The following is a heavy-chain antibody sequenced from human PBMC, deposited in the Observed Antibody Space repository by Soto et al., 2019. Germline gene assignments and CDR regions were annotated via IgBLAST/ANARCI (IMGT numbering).Heavy chain of an antibody. J-gene: IGHJ4*02. Sequence: ASVKVSCKASGYTFTSYGISWVRQAPGQGLEWMGWISAYNGNTNYAQKLQGRVTMTTDTSTSTAYMELRSLRSDDTAVYYCARDKRALYQLPQTSFDYWGQGTLVTVSS. D-gene: IGHD2-2*01. CDR2: ISAYNGNT. V-gene: IGHV1-18*01. CDR3: ARDKRALYQLPQTSFDY. CDR1: GYTFTSYG.